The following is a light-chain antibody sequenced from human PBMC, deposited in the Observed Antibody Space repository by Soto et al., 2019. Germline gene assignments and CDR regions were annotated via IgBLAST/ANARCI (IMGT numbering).Light chain of an antibody. CDR3: QQANTFPLT. V-gene: IGKV1-12*01. J-gene: IGKJ4*01. Sequence: DIQMTQSPPSVSASVGDRVTIACRASQGIGALLAWYQQKPGKAPKLLIHGASSLQRGVPSRFSGSGSRTDFTLTLTGLQPEDFATYFCQQANTFPLTFGGGTKVEIK. CDR2: GAS. CDR1: QGIGAL.